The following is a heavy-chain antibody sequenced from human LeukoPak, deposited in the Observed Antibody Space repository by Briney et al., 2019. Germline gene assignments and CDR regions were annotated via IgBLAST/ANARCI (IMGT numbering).Heavy chain of an antibody. CDR1: GFTFSSYW. CDR2: INSDGSST. Sequence: PGGSLRLSCAAAGFTFSSYWMHWVRQAPGNGLVWVSRINSDGSSTRYADSVKGRFTISRDNAKNTLYLQMNSLRAEDTAVYYCARAGGYCSTTRCYDEYFQHWGQGTLVTVSS. V-gene: IGHV3-74*01. J-gene: IGHJ1*01. D-gene: IGHD2-2*01. CDR3: ARAGGYCSTTRCYDEYFQH.